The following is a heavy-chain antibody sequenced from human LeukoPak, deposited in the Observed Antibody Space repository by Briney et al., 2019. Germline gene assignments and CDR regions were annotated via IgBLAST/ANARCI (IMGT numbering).Heavy chain of an antibody. CDR3: ARDQGYSYGSYDAFDI. CDR1: GASISSNNW. Sequence: PSETLSLTCAVSGASISSNNWWSWVRQSPGKGLEWIGEIYHSGRTNYNPSLKSRVTISEDKSKNQFSLNLSSVTAADTAVYYCARDQGYSYGSYDAFDIWGQGTMVTVSS. J-gene: IGHJ3*02. D-gene: IGHD5-18*01. V-gene: IGHV4-4*02. CDR2: IYHSGRT.